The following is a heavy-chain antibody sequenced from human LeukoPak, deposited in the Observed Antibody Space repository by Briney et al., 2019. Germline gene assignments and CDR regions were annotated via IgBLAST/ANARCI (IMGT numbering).Heavy chain of an antibody. CDR2: IHYNGDT. Sequence: SETLSLTCTVSGDSISSSNYFWGWIRQPPGKGLEWIGSIHYNGDTYHNPSLKSRVSISVDTSKNQFSLKLHSVTAADTAVYDCAPYCSGGSCTRYVQHWCQGTLVTVSS. J-gene: IGHJ1*01. CDR1: GDSISSSNYF. V-gene: IGHV4-39*01. D-gene: IGHD2-15*01. CDR3: APYCSGGSCTRYVQH.